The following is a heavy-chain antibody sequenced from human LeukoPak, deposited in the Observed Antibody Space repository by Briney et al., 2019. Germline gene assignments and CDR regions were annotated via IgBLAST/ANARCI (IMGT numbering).Heavy chain of an antibody. J-gene: IGHJ6*03. CDR1: GGSISSYY. Sequence: SETLSLTCTVSGGSISSYYWSWIRQPPGKGLEWIGYIYYSGSTNYNPSLKSRVTISVDTSKNQFSLKLSSVTAADTAVYYCVRVPYYDFWSGYWDYYMDVWGKGTTVTVSS. CDR2: IYYSGST. D-gene: IGHD3-3*01. V-gene: IGHV4-59*01. CDR3: VRVPYYDFWSGYWDYYMDV.